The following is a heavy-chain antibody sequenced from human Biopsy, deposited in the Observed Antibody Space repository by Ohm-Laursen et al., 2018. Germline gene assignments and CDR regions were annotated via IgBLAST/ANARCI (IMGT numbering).Heavy chain of an antibody. CDR2: IYYRGNT. V-gene: IGHV4-39*01. D-gene: IGHD2-15*01. CDR1: GGSISSNYYY. CDR3: ARHGSQGYCTGGSCVDY. J-gene: IGHJ4*02. Sequence: PPGTLSLTCTVSGGSISSNYYYWGWIRQPPGKGLEWIGSIYYRGNTNYNPSLKSRVTISVDTSKNQFSLKLSSATAADTAVFYCARHGSQGYCTGGSCVDYWGQGALVTVSS.